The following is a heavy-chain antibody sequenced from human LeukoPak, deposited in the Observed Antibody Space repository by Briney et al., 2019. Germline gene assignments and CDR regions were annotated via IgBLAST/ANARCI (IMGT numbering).Heavy chain of an antibody. CDR1: GFTFSSYS. J-gene: IGHJ5*02. CDR3: ARGPYGGYERGWFDP. D-gene: IGHD5-12*01. CDR2: ISSSSSYI. Sequence: GGSLRLSCAASGFTFSSYSMNWVRQAPGKGLEWVSSISSSSSYIYYADSVKGRFTISRDNAKNSLYLQMNSLRPEDTALYYCARGPYGGYERGWFDPWGQGTLVIVSS. V-gene: IGHV3-21*04.